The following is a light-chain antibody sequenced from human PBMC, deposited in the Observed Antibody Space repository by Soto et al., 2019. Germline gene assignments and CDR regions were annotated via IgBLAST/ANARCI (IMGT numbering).Light chain of an antibody. CDR3: QQSYSTPT. CDR2: GAS. CDR1: QSIGTY. V-gene: IGKV1-39*01. Sequence: DIQMTQTPSTLSGSVGDRVTITCRASQSIGTYLNWYHQKPGKAPQLLIYGASTLQSGVPSRFSASGSGTHFTLTINSLQPEDFGTYSCQQSYSTPTFGQGTKV. J-gene: IGKJ1*01.